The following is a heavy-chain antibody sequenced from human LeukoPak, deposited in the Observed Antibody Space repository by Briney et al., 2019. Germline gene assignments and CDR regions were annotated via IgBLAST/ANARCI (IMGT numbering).Heavy chain of an antibody. CDR2: IKRDGSQK. CDR1: GFSFSSNW. Sequence: GGSLRLSCAAPGFSFSSNWMGWVRQAPGKGLEWVAHIKRDGSQKYYLDSVKGRFTISGDNAKNPLYLQMNSLRVEDTAVYYCARLGLEVGGPNWFDPWGQGTLVTVSS. D-gene: IGHD1-1*01. J-gene: IGHJ5*02. CDR3: ARLGLEVGGPNWFDP. V-gene: IGHV3-7*01.